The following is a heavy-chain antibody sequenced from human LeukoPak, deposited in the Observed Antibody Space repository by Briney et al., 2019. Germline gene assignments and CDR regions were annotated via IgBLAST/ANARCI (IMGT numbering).Heavy chain of an antibody. CDR2: IYSNGGT. J-gene: IGHJ3*01. V-gene: IGHV4-39*01. CDR1: GGSISSSTYY. CDR3: GNFDF. Sequence: SESLSLTCSVSGGSISSSTYYWGWIRQPPGKGLEWIGSIYSNGGTYYNPSLRSRVTMSVDTSKNQFSLKLTSVTAAETAVYYCGNFDFWGQGTMVIVSS.